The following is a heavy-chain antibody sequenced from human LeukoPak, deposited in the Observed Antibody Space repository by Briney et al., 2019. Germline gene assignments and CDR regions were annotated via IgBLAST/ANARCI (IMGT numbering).Heavy chain of an antibody. CDR3: ATSESLRLGELSPIDY. Sequence: GGSLRLSCTVSGFTVSSNSMSWVRQAPGKGLEWVSFIYSDNTHYSDSVTGRFTISRDNSKNTLFLQMNSLRAEDTAVYYCATSESLRLGELSPIDYWGQGTLVTVSS. CDR2: IYSDNT. J-gene: IGHJ4*02. D-gene: IGHD3-16*02. CDR1: GFTVSSNS. V-gene: IGHV3-53*01.